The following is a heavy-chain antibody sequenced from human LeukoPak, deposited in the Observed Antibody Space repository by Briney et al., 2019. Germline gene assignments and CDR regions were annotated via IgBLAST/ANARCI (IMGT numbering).Heavy chain of an antibody. Sequence: SETLSLTCSVSGYSIKTGYYWDWIRQSAGRGLEWIGDIDYAGNTYYNPSLNSRVTMSVDTSKNQVSLKLTAVTAADTATYYCARTRGGSGTFLSIIDYWRQGTLVTVSS. CDR3: ARTRGGSGTFLSIIDY. J-gene: IGHJ4*02. CDR2: IDYAGNT. V-gene: IGHV4-38-2*02. CDR1: GYSIKTGYY. D-gene: IGHD3-10*01.